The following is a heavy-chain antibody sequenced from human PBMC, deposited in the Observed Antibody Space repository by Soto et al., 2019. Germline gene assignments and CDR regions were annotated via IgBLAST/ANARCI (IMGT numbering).Heavy chain of an antibody. J-gene: IGHJ5*02. V-gene: IGHV4-59*01. Sequence: SETLSLTCTVSGGSISSYYWSWIRQPPGKGLEWSGYIYYSGSTNYNPSLKSRVTISVDTSKNQFSLKLSSVTAADTAVYYCARGARIAAAGVWFDPWGQGTLVTVSS. CDR3: ARGARIAAAGVWFDP. CDR1: GGSISSYY. CDR2: IYYSGST. D-gene: IGHD6-13*01.